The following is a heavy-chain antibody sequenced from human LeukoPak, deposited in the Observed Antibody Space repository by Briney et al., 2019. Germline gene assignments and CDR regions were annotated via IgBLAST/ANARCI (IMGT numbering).Heavy chain of an antibody. CDR3: TRSGYRHPYHFDS. D-gene: IGHD3-22*01. CDR2: LYTGGGT. CDR1: GFSVRTTY. V-gene: IGHV3-53*01. J-gene: IGHJ4*02. Sequence: HSGGSPRLSCAASGFSVRTTYMSWVRQAPGKGLEWVSVLYTGGGTDHADSVKGRFTISRDNSKNTLSLQMNSLRVEDTAIYYCTRSGYRHPYHFDSWGQGTLVTVSS.